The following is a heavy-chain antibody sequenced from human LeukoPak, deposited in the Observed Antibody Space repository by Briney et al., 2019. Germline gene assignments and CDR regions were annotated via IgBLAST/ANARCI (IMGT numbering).Heavy chain of an antibody. CDR1: GFSFSTST. Sequence: GKSLRLSCAASGFSFSTSTIHWVRQAPGKGLEWVSTISGSGGSTYYADSMKGRFTISRGNSKNTLYLQMNSLRAEDTAVYYCANGRQLDFDFWGQGTLVTVSS. J-gene: IGHJ4*02. CDR3: ANGRQLDFDF. V-gene: IGHV3-23*01. D-gene: IGHD1-1*01. CDR2: ISGSGGST.